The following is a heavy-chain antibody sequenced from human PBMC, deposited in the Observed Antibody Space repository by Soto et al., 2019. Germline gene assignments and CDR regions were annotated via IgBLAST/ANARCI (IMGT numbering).Heavy chain of an antibody. CDR1: GGSFTSNNW. Sequence: QVQLQESGPGLVKPSGTLSLTCAVSGGSFTSNNWWTWVRQPPGQGLAWIGEIYRTGSTNYNPSLKRRVTISLDKSEIQLSLKVASLTAADTAVYYCARRDPGTSVDYWGQGTLVTVSS. CDR3: ARRDPGTSVDY. V-gene: IGHV4-4*02. D-gene: IGHD1-7*01. CDR2: IYRTGST. J-gene: IGHJ4*02.